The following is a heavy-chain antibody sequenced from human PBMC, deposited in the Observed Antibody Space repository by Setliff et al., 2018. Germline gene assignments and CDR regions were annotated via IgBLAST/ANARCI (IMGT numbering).Heavy chain of an antibody. CDR1: GFTFSGNY. CDR2: INTDDGTT. Sequence: GGSLRLSCATSGFTFSGNYMHWVRQAPGKGLVWVSRINTDDGTTNYADSVQGRFTIFRDNAKNTAYMELGSLRSDDTAIYFCARHSGRYYVPGTFDSWGQGTLVTVSS. J-gene: IGHJ4*02. V-gene: IGHV3-74*01. CDR3: ARHSGRYYVPGTFDS. D-gene: IGHD1-26*01.